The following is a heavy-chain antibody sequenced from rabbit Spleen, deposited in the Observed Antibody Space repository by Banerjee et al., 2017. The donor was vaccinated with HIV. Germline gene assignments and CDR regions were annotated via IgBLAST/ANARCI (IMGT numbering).Heavy chain of an antibody. D-gene: IGHD6-1*01. V-gene: IGHV1S7*01. Sequence: QLVESGGGLVQPGGSLKLSCKASRFDFNTYSMSWVRQAPGKGLEWIGYIVPIFGVTYYANWVNGRFTISSHNAQNTLYLQLNSLTAADTATYFCVREAGYGGYGDANLLGQGTLVTVS. CDR1: RFDFNTYS. CDR3: VREAGYGGYGDANL. J-gene: IGHJ4*01. CDR2: IVPIFGVT.